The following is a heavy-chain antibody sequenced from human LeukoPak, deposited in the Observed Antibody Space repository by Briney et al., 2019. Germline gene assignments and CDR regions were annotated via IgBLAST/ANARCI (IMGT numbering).Heavy chain of an antibody. V-gene: IGHV4-4*09. D-gene: IGHD1-26*01. CDR1: GGSIYNYY. CDR2: TYASGGT. CDR3: ARDGKGGSYYYAFEI. J-gene: IGHJ3*02. Sequence: PSETLSLTCTVSGGSIYNYYWSWILQPRGKGLEWIGYTYASGGTKYNPSLESRVTISVDTSKNQFSLNLGSVTAADTAVFYCARDGKGGSYYYAFEIWGQGTMVTVSS.